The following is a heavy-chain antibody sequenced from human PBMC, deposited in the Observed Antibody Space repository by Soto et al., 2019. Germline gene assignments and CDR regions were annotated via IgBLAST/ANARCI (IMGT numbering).Heavy chain of an antibody. J-gene: IGHJ2*01. Sequence: EVQLVESGGGLIQPGGSLRLSCAASGFTVSSNYMTWVRQAPGKGLEWVSVLYSGGSTHNADSVKGRFTISRDISKNTLFLQMNSLRTEDTAVYYGARPRTYGYIDLWGRGTLVTVSS. V-gene: IGHV3-53*01. D-gene: IGHD1-1*01. CDR2: LYSGGST. CDR3: ARPRTYGYIDL. CDR1: GFTVSSNY.